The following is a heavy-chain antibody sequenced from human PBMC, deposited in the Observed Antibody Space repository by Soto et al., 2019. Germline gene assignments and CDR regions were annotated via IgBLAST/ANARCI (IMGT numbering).Heavy chain of an antibody. CDR2: IYYSGST. J-gene: IGHJ5*02. V-gene: IGHV4-31*03. Sequence: SETPSLTCTVSGCSISSGGYYWSLIRQHPGKGLEWIGYIYYSGSTYYNPSLKSRVTISVDTSKNQFSLKLSSVTAADTAVYYCARSRGYCSGGSCPNWFDPWGQGTLVTVSS. D-gene: IGHD2-15*01. CDR1: GCSISSGGYY. CDR3: ARSRGYCSGGSCPNWFDP.